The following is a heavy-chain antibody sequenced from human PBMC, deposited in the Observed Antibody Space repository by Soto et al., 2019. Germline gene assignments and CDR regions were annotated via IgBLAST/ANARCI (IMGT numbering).Heavy chain of an antibody. V-gene: IGHV1-18*01. D-gene: IGHD3-22*01. J-gene: IGHJ4*02. Sequence: GASVKVSCKASGYTFTSYGISWVRQAPGQGLEWMGWISAYNGNTKYAQKLQGRVTMTTDTSTSTAYMELRSPRSDDTAVYYCARDLTPGVVDHWGQGTLVTVSS. CDR1: GYTFTSYG. CDR2: ISAYNGNT. CDR3: ARDLTPGVVDH.